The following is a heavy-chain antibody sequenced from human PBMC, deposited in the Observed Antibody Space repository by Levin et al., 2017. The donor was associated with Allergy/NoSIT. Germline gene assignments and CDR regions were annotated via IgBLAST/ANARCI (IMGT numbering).Heavy chain of an antibody. J-gene: IGHJ4*02. V-gene: IGHV3-30*18. D-gene: IGHD3-10*01. Sequence: LAGGSLRLSCAASGFTFSSYGMHWVRQAPGKGLEWVAVISYDGSNKYYADSVKGRFTISRDNSKNTLYLQMNSLRAEDTAVYYCAKDFFGGVSRPPRDWGQGTLVTVSS. CDR3: AKDFFGGVSRPPRD. CDR1: GFTFSSYG. CDR2: ISYDGSNK.